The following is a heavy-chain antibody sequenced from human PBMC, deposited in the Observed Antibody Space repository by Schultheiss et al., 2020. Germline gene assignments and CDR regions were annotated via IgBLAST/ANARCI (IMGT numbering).Heavy chain of an antibody. CDR1: GGSISSSSYY. CDR2: IYKSGST. J-gene: IGHJ4*02. D-gene: IGHD3-22*01. CDR3: ARGRDSGYFDY. Sequence: GSLRLSCTVSGGSISSSSYYWGWIRQPPGKGLEWIGYIYKSGSTDYNPSLKSRVTISVDTSKNQFSLKLSSVTAADTAVYYCARGRDSGYFDYWGQGTLVTV. V-gene: IGHV4-39*07.